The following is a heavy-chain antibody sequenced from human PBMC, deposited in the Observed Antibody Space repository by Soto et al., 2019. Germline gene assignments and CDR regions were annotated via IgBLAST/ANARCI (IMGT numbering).Heavy chain of an antibody. CDR2: IYSGGST. V-gene: IGHV3-53*01. D-gene: IGHD6-19*01. CDR1: GFTVSSNY. J-gene: IGHJ6*02. CDR3: ARSRSSGWYLVGYGMDV. Sequence: LRLSCAASGFTVSSNYMSWVRQAPGKGLEWVSVIYSGGSTYYADSVKGRFTISRDNSKNTLYLQMNSLRAEDTAVYYCARSRSSGWYLVGYGMDVWGQGTTVTVSS.